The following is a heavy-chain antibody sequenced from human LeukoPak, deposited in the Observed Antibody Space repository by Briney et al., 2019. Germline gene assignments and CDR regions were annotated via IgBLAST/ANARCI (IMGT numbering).Heavy chain of an antibody. V-gene: IGHV3-23*01. CDR1: GFTFSSSA. Sequence: GGSLRLSCAASGFTFSSSAMSWVRQAPGKGLEWVSVISASGGSTYYADSVKGRFTISRDNSKNTLYLQMNSLRAEDTAVYYCARRSGIAVAGAFDYWGQGTLVTVSS. D-gene: IGHD6-19*01. CDR3: ARRSGIAVAGAFDY. CDR2: ISASGGST. J-gene: IGHJ4*02.